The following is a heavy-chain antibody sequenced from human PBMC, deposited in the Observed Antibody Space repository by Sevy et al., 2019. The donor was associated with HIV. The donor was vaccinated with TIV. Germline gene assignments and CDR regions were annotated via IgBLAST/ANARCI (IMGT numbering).Heavy chain of an antibody. CDR3: ARGTSGTFGL. J-gene: IGHJ4*02. Sequence: GGSLRLSCTASGVTLNTYWMHWVRQAPGKGLMWVSRINTDGQITGFADSVKGRFTISRDNAKNTIYLQMDSLRADDTAVYFCARGTSGTFGLWGRGTLVTVSS. CDR2: INTDGQIT. V-gene: IGHV3-74*01. CDR1: GVTLNTYW. D-gene: IGHD1-26*01.